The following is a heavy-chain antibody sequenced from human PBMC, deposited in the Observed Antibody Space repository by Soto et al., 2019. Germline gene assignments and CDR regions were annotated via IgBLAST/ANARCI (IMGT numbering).Heavy chain of an antibody. V-gene: IGHV4-59*08. CDR2: IYNNGYS. Sequence: SETLSLTCIVSGASVSDYYWSWIRQSPGKGLDWIGYIYNNGYSNCNPSLRSRATMSLDTSKNQVSLKVTSVTAADTAVDYCARLLFFIGFSPEWYHLFAPGGR. CDR1: GASVSDYY. CDR3: ARLLFFIGFSPEWYHLFAP. D-gene: IGHD1-20*01. J-gene: IGHJ2*01.